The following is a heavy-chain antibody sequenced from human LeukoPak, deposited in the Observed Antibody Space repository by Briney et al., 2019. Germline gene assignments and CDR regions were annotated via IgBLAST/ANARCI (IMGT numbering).Heavy chain of an antibody. D-gene: IGHD3-22*01. J-gene: IGHJ3*02. CDR3: ASDQWSYYDSQPQRNAAFDI. Sequence: SVKVSCKASGGTFSSYAISWVRQAPGQGLEWMGKIIPIFGIANYAQKFQGRVTITADKSTSTAYMELSSLRSEDTAVYYCASDQWSYYDSQPQRNAAFDIWGQGTMVTVSS. CDR2: IIPIFGIA. V-gene: IGHV1-69*04. CDR1: GGTFSSYA.